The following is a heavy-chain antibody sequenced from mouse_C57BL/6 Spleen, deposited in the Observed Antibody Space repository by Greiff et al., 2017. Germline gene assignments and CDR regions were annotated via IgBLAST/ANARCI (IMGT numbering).Heavy chain of an antibody. Sequence: EVQGVESGGDLVKPGGSLKLSCAASGFTFSSYGMSWVRPTPDKRLEWVATISSGGSYTYYPDSVKGRFTISRDNAKNTLYLQMSSLKSEDTAMYYCARPGDSYYFDYWGQGTTLTVSS. V-gene: IGHV5-6*01. J-gene: IGHJ2*01. CDR2: ISSGGSYT. CDR3: ARPGDSYYFDY. CDR1: GFTFSSYG.